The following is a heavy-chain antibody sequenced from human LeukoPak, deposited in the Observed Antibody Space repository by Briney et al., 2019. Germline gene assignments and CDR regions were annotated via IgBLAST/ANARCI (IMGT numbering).Heavy chain of an antibody. Sequence: GRSLRLSCAASGFTFSSYAMHWVRQAPGKGLEWVAVISYDGSNKYYADSVKGRFTISRDNSKNTLYLQMNSLRAEDTAVYYCARGGGGAAAGPPKLYHYYGMDVWGQGTTVTVSS. CDR3: ARGGGGAAAGPPKLYHYYGMDV. CDR2: ISYDGSNK. V-gene: IGHV3-30-3*01. D-gene: IGHD6-13*01. CDR1: GFTFSSYA. J-gene: IGHJ6*02.